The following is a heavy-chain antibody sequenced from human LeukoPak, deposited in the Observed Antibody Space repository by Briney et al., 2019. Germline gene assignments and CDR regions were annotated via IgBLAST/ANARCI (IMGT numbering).Heavy chain of an antibody. V-gene: IGHV4-61*01. CDR1: GGSVSSGSYY. CDR3: ARDRSPEGYYDSSHWDYYHGMDV. D-gene: IGHD3-22*01. CDR2: IYYSGST. Sequence: SETLSLTCTVSGGSVSSGSYYWSWIWQPPGKGLEWIGYIYYSGSTNYNPSLKSRVTISVDTSKNQFSLNLSSVTAADTAMYYCARDRSPEGYYDSSHWDYYHGMDVWGQGTTVTVSS. J-gene: IGHJ6*02.